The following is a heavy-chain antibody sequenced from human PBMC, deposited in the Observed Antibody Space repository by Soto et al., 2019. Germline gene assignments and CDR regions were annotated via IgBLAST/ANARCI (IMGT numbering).Heavy chain of an antibody. CDR1: GFTFSSYS. CDR2: ISSSSSTI. Sequence: GGSLRLSCAASGFTFSSYSMNWVRQASGKGLEWVSYISSSSSTIYYADSVKGRFTISRDNAKNSLYLQMNSLRDEDTAVYYCARDQTQWLVQGSWFDPWGQGTLVTVSS. D-gene: IGHD6-19*01. V-gene: IGHV3-48*02. CDR3: ARDQTQWLVQGSWFDP. J-gene: IGHJ5*02.